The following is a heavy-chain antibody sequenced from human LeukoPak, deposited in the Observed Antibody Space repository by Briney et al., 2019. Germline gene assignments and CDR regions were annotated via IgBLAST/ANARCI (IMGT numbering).Heavy chain of an antibody. CDR1: GFTFSDYY. V-gene: IGHV3-11*04. J-gene: IGHJ6*03. CDR3: ARDSRYDILTGYPYYYYYMDV. Sequence: GGSLRFSCAASGFTFSDYYMSWIRQAPGKGLEWVSYISSSGSTIYYADSVKGRFTISRDNAKNSLYLQMNSLRAEDTAVYYCARDSRYDILTGYPYYYYYMDVWGKGTTVTVSS. CDR2: ISSSGSTI. D-gene: IGHD3-9*01.